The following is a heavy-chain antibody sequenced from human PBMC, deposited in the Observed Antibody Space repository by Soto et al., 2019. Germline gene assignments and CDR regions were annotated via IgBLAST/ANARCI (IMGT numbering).Heavy chain of an antibody. V-gene: IGHV3-11*06. Sequence: GGSLRLSCAASGFTFSDYYMSWIRQAPGKGLEWVSYISSSSSYTNYADSVKGRFTISRDNAKNSLYLQMNSLRAEDTAVYYCARLDGSSSRHYYYYGMDVWGQGTTVTVSS. CDR1: GFTFSDYY. CDR3: ARLDGSSSRHYYYYGMDV. D-gene: IGHD6-6*01. CDR2: ISSSSSYT. J-gene: IGHJ6*02.